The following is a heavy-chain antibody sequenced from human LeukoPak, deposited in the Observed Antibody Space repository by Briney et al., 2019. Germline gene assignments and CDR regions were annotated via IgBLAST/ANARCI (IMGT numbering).Heavy chain of an antibody. CDR2: ISGSGGST. Sequence: GGSLRLSCAASGFTFSSYAMNWVRQAPGKGLEWVSAISGSGGSTYYADSVKGRFTISRDNSKNTLYLQMNSLRAEDTAVYYCAKDTPYYHGSGIPYFDYWGQGTLVTVSS. D-gene: IGHD3-10*01. V-gene: IGHV3-23*01. J-gene: IGHJ4*02. CDR3: AKDTPYYHGSGIPYFDY. CDR1: GFTFSSYA.